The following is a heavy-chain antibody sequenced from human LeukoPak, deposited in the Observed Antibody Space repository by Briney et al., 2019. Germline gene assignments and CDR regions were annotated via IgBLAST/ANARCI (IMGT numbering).Heavy chain of an antibody. J-gene: IGHJ3*02. Sequence: ASVKVSCKASGYTFTGYYMHWVRQAPGQGLEWVGWINPNSGGTNYAQKFQGRVTMTRDTSISTAYMELSRLRSDDTAVYYCARDLSRYYDILTNAFDIWGQGTMVTVSS. V-gene: IGHV1-2*02. CDR1: GYTFTGYY. CDR2: INPNSGGT. D-gene: IGHD3-9*01. CDR3: ARDLSRYYDILTNAFDI.